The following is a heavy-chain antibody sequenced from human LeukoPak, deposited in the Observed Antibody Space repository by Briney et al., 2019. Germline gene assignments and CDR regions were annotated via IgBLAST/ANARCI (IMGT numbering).Heavy chain of an antibody. J-gene: IGHJ6*02. D-gene: IGHD1-26*01. CDR2: IYYSGST. CDR3: ARDRGVPLNYYYYYGMDV. V-gene: IGHV4-61*08. Sequence: PSETLSLTCTVSGGSIISGGYYWSWIRQHPGKGLEWIGNIYYSGSTNYNPSLKSRVTISVDTSKNQFSLKLSSVTAADTAVYYCARDRGVPLNYYYYYGMDVWGQGTTVTVSS. CDR1: GGSIISGGYY.